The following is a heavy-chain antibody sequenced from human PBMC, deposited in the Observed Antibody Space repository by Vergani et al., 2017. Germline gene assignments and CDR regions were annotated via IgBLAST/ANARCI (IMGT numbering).Heavy chain of an antibody. CDR1: GFTFDDYA. CDR3: ARVGYYGY. D-gene: IGHD3-3*01. CDR2: IYSGDST. V-gene: IGHV3-66*01. Sequence: EVQLVESGGVVVQPGGSLRLSCAASGFTFDDYAMHWVRQAPGKGLEWVSLIYSGDSTYYADSVKGRFTISRDNSKNTLYLQMNSLTAEDTAVYYCARVGYYGYWGQGTLVTVSS. J-gene: IGHJ4*02.